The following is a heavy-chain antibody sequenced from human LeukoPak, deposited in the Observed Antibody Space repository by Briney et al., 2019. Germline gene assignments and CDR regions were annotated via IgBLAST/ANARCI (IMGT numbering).Heavy chain of an antibody. CDR2: INHSGST. V-gene: IGHV4-34*01. CDR3: ARGLVLRYFDR. CDR1: GGSISSYY. J-gene: IGHJ4*02. Sequence: SETLSLTCTVSGGSISSYYWSWIRQPPGKGLEWIGEINHSGSTNYNPSLKSRVTISVDTSKNQFSLKLSSVTAADTAVYYCARGLVLRYFDRWGQGTLVTVSS. D-gene: IGHD3-9*01.